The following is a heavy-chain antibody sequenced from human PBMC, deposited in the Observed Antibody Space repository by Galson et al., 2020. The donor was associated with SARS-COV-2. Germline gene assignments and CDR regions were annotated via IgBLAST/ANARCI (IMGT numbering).Heavy chain of an antibody. J-gene: IGHJ3*02. D-gene: IGHD5-12*01. CDR1: GGSISSYY. Sequence: SETLSLTCTVSGGSISSYYWSWIRQPPGKGLEWIGYIYYSGSTNYNPSLKSRVTISVDTSKNQFSLKLSSVTAADTAVYYCARHWRWLQLRGDAFDIWGQGTMVTVSS. CDR3: ARHWRWLQLRGDAFDI. CDR2: IYYSGST. V-gene: IGHV4-59*08.